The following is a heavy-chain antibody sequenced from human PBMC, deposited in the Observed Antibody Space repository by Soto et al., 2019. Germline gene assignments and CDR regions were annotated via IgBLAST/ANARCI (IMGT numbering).Heavy chain of an antibody. CDR2: IDLSDSYT. CDR1: GYSFTSYW. J-gene: IGHJ6*02. D-gene: IGHD1-7*01. CDR3: ARPLTGTTGWLYYYGKDV. Sequence: GESLRISCKGSGYSFTSYWISWMRQMPGKGLEWMGRIDLSDSYTNYSPSFQGHVTISADKSISTAYLQWSSLKASDTAMYYCARPLTGTTGWLYYYGKDVWGQGTTVTVS. V-gene: IGHV5-10-1*01.